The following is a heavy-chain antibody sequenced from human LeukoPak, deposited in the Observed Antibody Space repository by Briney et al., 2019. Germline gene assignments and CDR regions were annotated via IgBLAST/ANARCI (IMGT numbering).Heavy chain of an antibody. V-gene: IGHV3-23*01. CDR3: AKSSYDFWSSFDY. CDR2: ISDSGGST. CDR1: GFTFSGYA. J-gene: IGHJ4*02. Sequence: GGSLRLSCATSGFTFSGYAMIWVRQAPGKGLEWVSGISDSGGSTYYADSVKGRFTISRDNSKSTLYLQMSSLRAEDTAVYYCAKSSYDFWSSFDYWGQGTLVTVSS. D-gene: IGHD3-3*01.